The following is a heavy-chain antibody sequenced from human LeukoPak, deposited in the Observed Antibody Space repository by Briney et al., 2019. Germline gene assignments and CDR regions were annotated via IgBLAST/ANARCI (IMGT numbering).Heavy chain of an antibody. J-gene: IGHJ4*02. CDR3: AAAGYSSGWYNIDY. CDR2: IWYDGSNK. CDR1: GFTFSSYG. V-gene: IGHV3-33*01. D-gene: IGHD6-19*01. Sequence: PGGSLRLSCAASGFTFSSYGMHWVRQAPGKGLEWVAVIWYDGSNKYYADSVKGRFTISRDNSKDTLYLQMNSLRAEDTAVYYCAAAGYSSGWYNIDYWGQGTLVTVSS.